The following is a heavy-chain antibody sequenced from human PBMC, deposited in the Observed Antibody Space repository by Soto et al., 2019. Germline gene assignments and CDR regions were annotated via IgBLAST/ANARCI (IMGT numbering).Heavy chain of an antibody. CDR1: SGSISSSNG. CDR2: IYHSGGT. Sequence: QVQLQESGPGLVKPSGTLSLTCAVSSGSISSSNGWSWVRQPPGKGLEWIGGIYHSGGTNYNPSLNSRVTISVDKSKNQFSLRARAVTASDTAVYYCARGKRATIYAAFDIWGQGTMVTVSS. V-gene: IGHV4-4*02. CDR3: ARGKRATIYAAFDI. D-gene: IGHD5-12*01. J-gene: IGHJ3*02.